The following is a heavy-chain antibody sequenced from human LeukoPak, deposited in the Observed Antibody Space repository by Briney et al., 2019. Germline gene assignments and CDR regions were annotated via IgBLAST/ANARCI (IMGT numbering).Heavy chain of an antibody. D-gene: IGHD1-26*01. V-gene: IGHV1-69*13. J-gene: IGHJ3*02. Sequence: SVKVSCKASGGTFSSYAISWVRQAPGQGLEWMGGIIPIFGTANYAQKFQGRVTITADESTSTAYMELRSLRSDDTAVYYCARAPSGSYSIDAFDIWGQGTMVTVSS. CDR1: GGTFSSYA. CDR3: ARAPSGSYSIDAFDI. CDR2: IIPIFGTA.